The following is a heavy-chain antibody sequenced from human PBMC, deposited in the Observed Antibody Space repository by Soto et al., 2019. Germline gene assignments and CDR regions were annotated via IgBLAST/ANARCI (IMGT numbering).Heavy chain of an antibody. CDR3: ARDPRPYYYDSSGYYTRALDY. J-gene: IGHJ4*02. CDR2: INAGNGNT. CDR1: GYTFTSYA. D-gene: IGHD3-22*01. Sequence: ASVKVSCKASGYTFTSYAMHWVRQAPGQRLERMGWINAGNGNTKYSQKFQGRVTITRDTSASTAYMELSSLRSEDTAVYYCARDPRPYYYDSSGYYTRALDYWGQGTLVTVSS. V-gene: IGHV1-3*01.